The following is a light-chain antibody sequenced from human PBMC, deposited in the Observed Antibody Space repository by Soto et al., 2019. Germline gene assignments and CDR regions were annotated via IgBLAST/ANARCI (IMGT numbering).Light chain of an antibody. J-gene: IGLJ3*02. CDR2: EVN. V-gene: IGLV2-14*01. CDR1: SSDVGAYKY. CDR3: ASHTTSDTTV. Sequence: QSALTQPASLSGSPGQSITISCTGTSSDVGAYKYVSWHQQHPGKAPKLMIYEVNNRPSGVSDRFSGSKSGNTASLTISGLQAEDEADYYCASHTTSDTTVFGGGTKLTVL.